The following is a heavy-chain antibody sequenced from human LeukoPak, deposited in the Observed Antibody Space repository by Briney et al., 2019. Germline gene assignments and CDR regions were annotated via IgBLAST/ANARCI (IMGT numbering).Heavy chain of an antibody. Sequence: GGSLRLSCAASGFTFSSYWMSWVRQAPGRGLEWVANIKQDGSEKYYVDSVKGRFTISRDNAKNSLYLQMNSLRAEDTAVYYCARIGYSYGYPGLFDYWGQGTLVTVSS. J-gene: IGHJ4*02. CDR2: IKQDGSEK. V-gene: IGHV3-7*01. D-gene: IGHD5-18*01. CDR3: ARIGYSYGYPGLFDY. CDR1: GFTFSSYW.